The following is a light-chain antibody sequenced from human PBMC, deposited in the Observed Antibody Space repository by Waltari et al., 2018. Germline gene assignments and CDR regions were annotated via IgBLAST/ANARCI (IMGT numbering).Light chain of an antibody. Sequence: WYQQSRGQSPVTVLYKGNIRSSGVPCLVSGSMLGNKAALTVTGAQAEDESYYYCALYMGSGIWVFGGGTKLTVL. CDR2: KGN. J-gene: IGLJ3*02. CDR3: ALYMGSGIWV. V-gene: IGLV8-61*01.